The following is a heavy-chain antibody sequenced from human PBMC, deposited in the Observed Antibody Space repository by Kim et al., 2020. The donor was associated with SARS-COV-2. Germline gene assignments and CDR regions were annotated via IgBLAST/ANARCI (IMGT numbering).Heavy chain of an antibody. V-gene: IGHV3-15*01. Sequence: GGSLRLSCAASGFTFSNAWMSWVRQAPGKGLEWVGRIKSKTDGGTTDYAAPVKGRFTISRDDSKNTLYLQMNSLKTEDTAVYYCTTMRYCSGGSCSDYWGQGNLVPVPS. J-gene: IGHJ4*01. CDR3: TTMRYCSGGSCSDY. CDR1: GFTFSNAW. CDR2: IKSKTDGGTT. D-gene: IGHD2-15*01.